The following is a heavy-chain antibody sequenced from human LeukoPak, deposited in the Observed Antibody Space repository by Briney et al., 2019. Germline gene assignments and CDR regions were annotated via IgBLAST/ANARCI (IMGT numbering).Heavy chain of an antibody. J-gene: IGHJ4*02. D-gene: IGHD5-12*01. V-gene: IGHV3-23*01. Sequence: PGGSLRLSCAASGFTFSSYAMSWVRQAPGKGLEWVSAISGGGYSSYSADSVGGRFTISRDNSKNTLYLQISSLRDEATAEYCCAKEAGYSGYLYPDYWGQGTLVTVSS. CDR2: ISGGGYSS. CDR3: AKEAGYSGYLYPDY. CDR1: GFTFSSYA.